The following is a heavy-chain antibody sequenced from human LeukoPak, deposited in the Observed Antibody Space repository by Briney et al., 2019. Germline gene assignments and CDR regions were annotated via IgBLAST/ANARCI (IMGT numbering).Heavy chain of an antibody. CDR3: ARSVLRYFDWSGPGALDI. J-gene: IGHJ3*02. CDR1: GYTLTELS. D-gene: IGHD3-9*01. V-gene: IGHV1-24*01. CDR2: FDPEDGET. Sequence: ASVKVSCKVSGYTLTELSMHWVRQAPGKGLEWMGGFDPEDGETIYAQKFQGRVTMTEDTSTDTAYMELSSLRSDDTAMYFCARSVLRYFDWSGPGALDIWGQGTMVTVSS.